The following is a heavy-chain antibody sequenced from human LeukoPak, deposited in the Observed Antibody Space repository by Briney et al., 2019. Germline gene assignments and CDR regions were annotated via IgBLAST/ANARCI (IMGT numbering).Heavy chain of an antibody. Sequence: PSETLSLTCTGSGGSISPISSSTYYWGWIRQAPGKGLEWIGSLFYGENTHYNPSLKSRATLSVDSSKNQFSLKLTSVTAADAAVYFCARQLPTAAADTRGYFDYWGQGTVVTVSS. V-gene: IGHV4-39*01. CDR1: GGSISPISSSTYY. CDR2: LFYGENT. CDR3: ARQLPTAAADTRGYFDY. J-gene: IGHJ4*02. D-gene: IGHD6-25*01.